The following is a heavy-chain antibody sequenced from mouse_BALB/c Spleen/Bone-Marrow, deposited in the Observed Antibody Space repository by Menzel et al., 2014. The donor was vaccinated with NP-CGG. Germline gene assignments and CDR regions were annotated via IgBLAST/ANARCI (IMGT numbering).Heavy chain of an antibody. CDR3: ARYGNGLMDY. Sequence: EVQLRQSGAELVKPGASVKLSCTASGFNIKDTYMHWVKQRPEQGLEWIGRIYPANGDTKYDPKFQGKATITADTSSNTAYLQLSSLTSEDTAVYYCARYGNGLMDYWGQGTSVTVSS. CDR2: IYPANGDT. J-gene: IGHJ4*01. V-gene: IGHV14-3*02. CDR1: GFNIKDTY. D-gene: IGHD2-1*01.